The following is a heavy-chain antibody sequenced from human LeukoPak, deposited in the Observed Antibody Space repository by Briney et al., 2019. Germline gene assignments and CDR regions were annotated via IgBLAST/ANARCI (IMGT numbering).Heavy chain of an antibody. D-gene: IGHD3-3*01. CDR3: ARGHVRFLEWLQYFDY. CDR1: GGSISSGGYY. CDR2: IYYSGST. Sequence: PSETLSLTCTVSGGSISSGGYYWSWIRQHPGKGLEWIGYIYYSGSTYYNPSLKSRVTISVDTSKNQFSLKLSSVTAADTAVYYCARGHVRFLEWLQYFDYWGQGTLVTVSS. J-gene: IGHJ4*02. V-gene: IGHV4-31*03.